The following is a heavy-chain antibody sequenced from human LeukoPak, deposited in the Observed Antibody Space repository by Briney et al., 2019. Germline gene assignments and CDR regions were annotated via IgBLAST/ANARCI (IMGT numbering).Heavy chain of an antibody. Sequence: AGGSLRLSCAASGFAFSTAAMHRVRQAPGEGLEWVAFISYDGSEKYYPDYVKGRFTISRDNSKNTLYLQINRLISEDTAVYYWASELHDRNYHFEYWGQGTLVTVSS. D-gene: IGHD4-11*01. V-gene: IGHV3-30*04. CDR3: ASELHDRNYHFEY. CDR1: GFAFSTAA. J-gene: IGHJ4*02. CDR2: ISYDGSEK.